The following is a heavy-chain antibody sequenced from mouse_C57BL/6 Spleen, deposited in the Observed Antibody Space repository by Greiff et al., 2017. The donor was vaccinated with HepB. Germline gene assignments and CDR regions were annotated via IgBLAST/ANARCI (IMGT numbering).Heavy chain of an antibody. CDR3: ARSDYAMDY. CDR1: GYAFSSSW. Sequence: QVQLQQSGPELVKPGASVKISCKASGYAFSSSWMNWVKQRPGKGLEWIGRIYPGDGDTNYNGKFKGKATLTADKASSTAYMPRSSLTSEDSAVYFCARSDYAMDYWGQGTSVTVSS. CDR2: IYPGDGDT. V-gene: IGHV1-82*01. J-gene: IGHJ4*01.